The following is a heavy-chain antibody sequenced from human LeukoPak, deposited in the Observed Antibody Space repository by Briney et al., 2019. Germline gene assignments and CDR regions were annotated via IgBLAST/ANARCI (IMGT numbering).Heavy chain of an antibody. CDR1: GYSFTSYW. CDR3: SRIKDILTGYGAFDI. J-gene: IGHJ3*02. D-gene: IGHD3-9*01. Sequence: GESLKISCKGSGYSFTSYWIGWVRQMPGKGLEWMGIIYPGDSDTRYGPSFQGQVTISADKSISTAYLQWSSLKASDTAMYYCSRIKDILTGYGAFDIWGQGTMVTVSS. CDR2: IYPGDSDT. V-gene: IGHV5-51*01.